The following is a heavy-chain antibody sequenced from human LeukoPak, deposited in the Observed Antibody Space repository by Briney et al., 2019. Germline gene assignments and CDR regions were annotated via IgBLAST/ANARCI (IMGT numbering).Heavy chain of an antibody. Sequence: ASVKVSCKGSGYTFTNYAIHWVRQAPGQSLEWLGGINPGNGDTKYSQDFQGRVTINTDTSAATAYVELNSLTSEDTAVYYCARDRWHCRVNCDSVYYFALDVWGQGTTVTVSS. D-gene: IGHD2-15*01. CDR1: GYTFTNYA. CDR3: ARDRWHCRVNCDSVYYFALDV. CDR2: INPGNGDT. V-gene: IGHV1-3*01. J-gene: IGHJ6*02.